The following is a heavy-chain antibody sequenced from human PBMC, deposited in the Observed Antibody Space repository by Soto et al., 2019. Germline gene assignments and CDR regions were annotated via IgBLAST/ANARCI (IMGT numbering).Heavy chain of an antibody. CDR3: TKGPDGSGYYHNWFDA. CDR1: GFSFSDYA. V-gene: IGHV3-23*01. D-gene: IGHD3-22*01. J-gene: IGHJ5*01. Sequence: EVHLLESGGALVQPGGSLTLSCAASGFSFSDYAMSWVRQAPGKGLEWVSSISRTGDSAYYSDSVKGRFAISRDRSKNRLSLQMNSLRVEYTAVYYCTKGPDGSGYYHNWFDAWGHGPLITVSS. CDR2: ISRTGDSA.